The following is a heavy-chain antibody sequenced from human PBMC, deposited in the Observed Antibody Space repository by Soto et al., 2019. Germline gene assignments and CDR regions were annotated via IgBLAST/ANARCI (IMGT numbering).Heavy chain of an antibody. V-gene: IGHV3-21*06. J-gene: IGHJ4*02. Sequence: GGSLRLSCAASGFTVTRYSMNWVRQAPGKGLEWVSSISSTTNYIYYGDSMKGRFTISRYNAKNSLYLEMNSLRAEDTAVYYCARESEDLTSNFDYWGQGTLVTVSS. CDR1: GFTVTRYS. CDR2: ISSTTNYI. CDR3: ARESEDLTSNFDY.